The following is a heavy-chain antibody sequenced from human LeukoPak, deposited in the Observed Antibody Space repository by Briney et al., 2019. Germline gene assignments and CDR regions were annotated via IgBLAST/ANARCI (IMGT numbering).Heavy chain of an antibody. CDR3: AKVLGGSVVTPPFDY. J-gene: IGHJ4*02. Sequence: GGSLRLSCTASGFTFSSYWMHWVRQAPGKGLVWVSHINTDGSSTNYADSVKGRFTISRDNAKNTLYLQMNSLRAEDTAVYYCAKVLGGSVVTPPFDYWGQGTLVTVSS. V-gene: IGHV3-74*01. CDR2: INTDGSST. D-gene: IGHD4-23*01. CDR1: GFTFSSYW.